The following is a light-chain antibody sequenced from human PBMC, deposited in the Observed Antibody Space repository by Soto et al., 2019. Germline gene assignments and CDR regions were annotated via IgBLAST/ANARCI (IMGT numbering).Light chain of an antibody. CDR2: DAS. CDR1: QSVSSY. Sequence: EIVLTQSPATLSLSPGERATLSCRASQSVSSYFAWYQQKPGQDPRLLIFDASNRATGIPARFSGSGSGTDFTLTISSLEPEDFAVYYCQQRSNWPGITFGPGTKVDIK. CDR3: QQRSNWPGIT. J-gene: IGKJ3*01. V-gene: IGKV3-11*01.